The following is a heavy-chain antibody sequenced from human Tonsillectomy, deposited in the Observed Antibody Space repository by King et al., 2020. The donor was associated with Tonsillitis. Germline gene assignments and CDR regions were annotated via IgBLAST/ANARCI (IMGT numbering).Heavy chain of an antibody. Sequence: VQLQQWGAGLLKPSETLSRTCAVYGGSFSGYYWSWIRQPPGKGLEWIGEINHSGSTNYNPSLKSRVTISVDTSKNPFSLKLTSVTSADTAVYYCASRLGDYGDYEFRWFDPWGQGTLVTVSS. CDR1: GGSFSGYY. CDR2: INHSGST. V-gene: IGHV4-34*01. D-gene: IGHD4-17*01. J-gene: IGHJ5*02. CDR3: ASRLGDYGDYEFRWFDP.